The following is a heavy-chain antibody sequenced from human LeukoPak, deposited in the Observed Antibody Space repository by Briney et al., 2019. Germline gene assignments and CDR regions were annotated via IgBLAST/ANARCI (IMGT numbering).Heavy chain of an antibody. V-gene: IGHV3-23*01. CDR1: GFTFGSHA. CDR3: GKTTVGYSSGQKPAWPVDY. CDR2: IFGSGGSP. J-gene: IGHJ4*02. Sequence: GGSLRLSCEASGFTFGSHAMYWVRQAPGKGLEWVAGIFGSGGSPHYADSVKGRFTISRDDPRNTVYLQINSLRDEDTAVYYCGKTTVGYSSGQKPAWPVDYWGQGTLVTVSS. D-gene: IGHD5-18*01.